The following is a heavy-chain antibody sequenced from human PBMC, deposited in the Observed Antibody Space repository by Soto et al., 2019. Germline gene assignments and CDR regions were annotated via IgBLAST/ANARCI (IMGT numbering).Heavy chain of an antibody. Sequence: ASVKVSCKASGYTFTDYYMHWVRQAPGQGLEWMGWINPNSGGTNYAQKFQGWVTMTRDTSISTAYMELSRLTSDDTGVYYCARDPLAGYYHYGIDVWGQGTTVTVSS. J-gene: IGHJ6*01. CDR3: ARDPLAGYYHYGIDV. CDR2: INPNSGGT. CDR1: GYTFTDYY. V-gene: IGHV1-2*04. D-gene: IGHD6-13*01.